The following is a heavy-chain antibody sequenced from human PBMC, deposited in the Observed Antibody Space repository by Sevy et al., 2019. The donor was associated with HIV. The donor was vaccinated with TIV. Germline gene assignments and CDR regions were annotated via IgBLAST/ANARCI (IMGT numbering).Heavy chain of an antibody. Sequence: SETLSLTCTVSGYSISTGYYWGWIRQPPGKGLEWIGNIHQSGITYYSPSLKSRITISVDTSKNQCSLNLISVTAADTAVYYCARRTYYSDSTAYYFDYWGQGTLVTVSS. V-gene: IGHV4-38-2*02. CDR3: ARRTYYSDSTAYYFDY. J-gene: IGHJ4*02. CDR1: GYSISTGYY. D-gene: IGHD3-22*01. CDR2: IHQSGIT.